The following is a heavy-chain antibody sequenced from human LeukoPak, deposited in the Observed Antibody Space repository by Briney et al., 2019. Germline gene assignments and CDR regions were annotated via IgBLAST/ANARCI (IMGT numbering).Heavy chain of an antibody. D-gene: IGHD3-16*01. V-gene: IGHV3-53*01. CDR2: IYSGGDT. J-gene: IGHJ5*02. CDR3: ARDRWGSNWFDP. CDR1: GFTVKSSY. Sequence: GSLRLSCAASGFTVKSSYMSWVRQAPGKGLEWVSVIYSGGDTYYADSVKGRFTISRDNSKNTLYLQMNSLRAEDTAVYYCARDRWGSNWFDPWGQGTLVTVSS.